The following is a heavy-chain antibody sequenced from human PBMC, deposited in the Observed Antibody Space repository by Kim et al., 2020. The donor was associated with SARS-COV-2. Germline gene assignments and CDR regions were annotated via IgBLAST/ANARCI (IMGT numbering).Heavy chain of an antibody. CDR1: GGSISSGGYY. CDR3: ARDIPPPLGGLVIPSYYYGRDV. V-gene: IGHV4-31*03. J-gene: IGHJ6*02. CDR2: IYYSGST. D-gene: IGHD3-9*01. Sequence: SETLSLTCTVSGGSISSGGYYWSWIRQHPGKGLEWIGYIYYSGSTYYNPSLKSRVTISVDTSKNQFSLKLSSVTAADTAVYYCARDIPPPLGGLVIPSYYYGRDVWGQGTTVTVSS.